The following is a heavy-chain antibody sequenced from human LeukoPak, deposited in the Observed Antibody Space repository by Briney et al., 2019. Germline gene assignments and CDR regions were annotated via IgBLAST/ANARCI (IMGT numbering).Heavy chain of an antibody. V-gene: IGHV1-69*04. J-gene: IGHJ5*02. CDR2: IIPILGIA. Sequence: SVKVSCKASDYTFSSYGISWVRQAPGQGLEWMGRIIPILGIANYAQKSQGRVTITADKSTSTAYMELSSLRSEDTAVYYCARAKRSKYCSGGSCSSIWFDPWGQGTLVTVSS. CDR1: DYTFSSYG. D-gene: IGHD2-15*01. CDR3: ARAKRSKYCSGGSCSSIWFDP.